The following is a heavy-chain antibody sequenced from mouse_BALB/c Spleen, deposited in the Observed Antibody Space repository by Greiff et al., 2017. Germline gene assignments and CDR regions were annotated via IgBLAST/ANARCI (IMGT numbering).Heavy chain of an antibody. V-gene: IGHV1-69*02. CDR3: TRRGDYFDD. Sequence: QVQLQQPGAELVRPGASVKLSCKASGYTFTSYWINWVKQRPGQGLEWIGNIYPSDSYTNYNQKFKDKATLTVDKSSSTAYMQLSSPTSEDSAVYYCTRRGDYFDDWGQGTTLTVSS. CDR2: IYPSDSYT. CDR1: GYTFTSYW. J-gene: IGHJ2*01.